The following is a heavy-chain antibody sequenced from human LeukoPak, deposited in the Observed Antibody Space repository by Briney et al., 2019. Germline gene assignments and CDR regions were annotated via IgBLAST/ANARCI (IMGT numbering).Heavy chain of an antibody. D-gene: IGHD6-13*01. CDR3: ARGKRGYSSSWYDY. CDR1: GGSFSGYY. V-gene: IGHV4-34*01. J-gene: IGHJ4*02. Sequence: NPSETLPLTCAVYGGSFSGYYWSWIRQPPGKGLEWIGEINHSGSTNYNPSLKSRVTISVDTSKNQFSLKLSSVTAADTAVYYCARGKRGYSSSWYDYWGQGTLVTVSS. CDR2: INHSGST.